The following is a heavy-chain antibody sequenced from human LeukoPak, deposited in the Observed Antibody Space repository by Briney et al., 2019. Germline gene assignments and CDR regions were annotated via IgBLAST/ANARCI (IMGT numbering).Heavy chain of an antibody. Sequence: GGSLRLSCAASGFTFSRYWMTWVRQTPGKGLEWVANIKHDGSDAYYADSVSGRLTVSRDNAKNSLYLQMNSLRAEDTAVYYCVKGGWIHILDCWGQGTLVTVSP. V-gene: IGHV3-7*01. CDR2: IKHDGSDA. CDR1: GFTFSRYW. J-gene: IGHJ4*02. D-gene: IGHD5-18*01. CDR3: VKGGWIHILDC.